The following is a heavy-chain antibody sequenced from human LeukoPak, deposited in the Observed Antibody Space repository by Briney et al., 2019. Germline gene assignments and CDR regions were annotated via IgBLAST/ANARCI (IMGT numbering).Heavy chain of an antibody. Sequence: GESLRLSCAASGFTFSSYGMHWVPQAPGKGLQWVAVISYDGSNKYYADSVKGRYTISRDNSENTLYLQMNSLTAEDTAVYYCAKRMSGSYYPEYWGQGTLVTVSS. J-gene: IGHJ4*02. CDR2: ISYDGSNK. CDR1: GFTFSSYG. D-gene: IGHD1-26*01. V-gene: IGHV3-30*18. CDR3: AKRMSGSYYPEY.